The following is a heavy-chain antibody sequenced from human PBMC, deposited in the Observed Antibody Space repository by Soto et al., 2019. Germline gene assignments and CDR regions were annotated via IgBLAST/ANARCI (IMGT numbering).Heavy chain of an antibody. CDR1: GGSFSGYY. J-gene: IGHJ6*03. CDR3: ARGPPPYCSGGSCYSERDGYYYYYYMGV. Sequence: QVQLQQWGAGLLKPSETLSLTCAVYGGSFSGYYWSWIRQPPGKGLEWIGEINHSGSTNYNPSLRSRVTLSVDTSENQFSLKLSAVTAADTAVDYCARGPPPYCSGGSCYSERDGYYYYYYMGVWGKGTTVTVSS. D-gene: IGHD2-15*01. CDR2: INHSGST. V-gene: IGHV4-34*01.